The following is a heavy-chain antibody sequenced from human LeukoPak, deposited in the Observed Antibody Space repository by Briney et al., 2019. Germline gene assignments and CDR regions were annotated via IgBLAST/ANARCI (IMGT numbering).Heavy chain of an antibody. CDR3: ARGVLWLYYYYYMDV. Sequence: GASVKVSCKASGYTFTSYGISWVRQAPGQGLEWMGWISAYNGNTNYAQKFQGRVTMTRDTSISTAYMELSRLRSDDTAVHYCARGVLWLYYYYYMDVWGKGTTVTVSS. D-gene: IGHD5-18*01. V-gene: IGHV1-18*01. CDR1: GYTFTSYG. CDR2: ISAYNGNT. J-gene: IGHJ6*03.